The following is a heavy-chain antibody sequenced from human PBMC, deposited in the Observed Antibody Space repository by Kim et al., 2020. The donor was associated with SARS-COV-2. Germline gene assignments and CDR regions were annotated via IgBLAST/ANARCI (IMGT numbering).Heavy chain of an antibody. V-gene: IGHV3-30*01. CDR3: ARDGIAVAGIFRYYYYGMDV. D-gene: IGHD6-19*01. Sequence: FTISRDNSKNTLYLQMNSLRAEDTAVYYCARDGIAVAGIFRYYYYGMDVWGQGTTVTVSS. J-gene: IGHJ6*02.